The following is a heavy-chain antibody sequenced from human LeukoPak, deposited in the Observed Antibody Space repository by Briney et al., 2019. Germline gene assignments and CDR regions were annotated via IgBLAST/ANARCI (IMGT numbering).Heavy chain of an antibody. J-gene: IGHJ6*02. CDR2: MNPNSGNT. CDR3: ARELGIYYYYYGMDV. V-gene: IGHV1-8*01. CDR1: GYTFTSYD. Sequence: ASVKVSCKASGYTFTSYDINWVRQATGQGLEWMGWMNPNSGNTGYAQKLQGRVTMTTDTSTSTAYMELRSLRSDDTAVYYCARELGIYYYYYGMDVWGQGTTVTVSS. D-gene: IGHD7-27*01.